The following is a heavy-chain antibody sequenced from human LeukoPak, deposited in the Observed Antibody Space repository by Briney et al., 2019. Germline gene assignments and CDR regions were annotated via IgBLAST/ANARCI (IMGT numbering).Heavy chain of an antibody. J-gene: IGHJ6*02. V-gene: IGHV3-74*01. Sequence: PGGSLRLSCAASGFTFSSYWMHWVRQAPGKGLVWVSRINSDGSSTSYADSVKGRFTISRDNAKNTLYLQMNSLRAEDTAVYYCARDHGSGSYYKKDPKVRLYYYGMDVWGQGTTVTVSS. CDR1: GFTFSSYW. CDR3: ARDHGSGSYYKKDPKVRLYYYGMDV. CDR2: INSDGSST. D-gene: IGHD3-10*01.